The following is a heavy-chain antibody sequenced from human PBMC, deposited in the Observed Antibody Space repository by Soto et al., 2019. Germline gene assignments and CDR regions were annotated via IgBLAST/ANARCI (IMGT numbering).Heavy chain of an antibody. CDR1: GITFSGYG. CDR3: ARDGGGDWRYFQH. V-gene: IGHV3-33*01. Sequence: QVQLVESGGGVVQPGRSLRLSCAASGITFSGYGMHWVRQAPGKGLEWVAVVWSDGTKKYYADSVKGRFTISRDNSKNTLDLQMNSLRADDTAVYYCARDGGGDWRYFQHRGRGTLVTVSS. J-gene: IGHJ1*01. D-gene: IGHD2-21*02. CDR2: VWSDGTKK.